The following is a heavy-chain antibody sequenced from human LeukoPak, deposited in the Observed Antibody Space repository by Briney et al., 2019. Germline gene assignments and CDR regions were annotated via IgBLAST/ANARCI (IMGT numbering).Heavy chain of an antibody. CDR3: AKDPYGIVGATTDFDY. CDR2: ISGSGGST. Sequence: GGSLRLSCAASGFTFSSYAMSWVRQAPGKGLEWVSAISGSGGSTYYADSVKGRFTISRDNSKNTLYLQMNSLRAEDTAVYYCAKDPYGIVGATTDFDYWGQGTLVTDSS. CDR1: GFTFSSYA. D-gene: IGHD1-26*01. V-gene: IGHV3-23*01. J-gene: IGHJ4*02.